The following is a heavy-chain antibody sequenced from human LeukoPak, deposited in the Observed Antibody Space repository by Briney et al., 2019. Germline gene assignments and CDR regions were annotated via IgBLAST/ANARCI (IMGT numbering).Heavy chain of an antibody. V-gene: IGHV1-69*13. CDR2: IIPIFGTA. Sequence: ASVKVSCKASGGTFSSYAINWVRQAPGQGLEWMGGIIPIFGTADYAQKFQGRVTITADESTSTAYMELSSLRSEDTAVYYCAREGDSSSSPIFDYWGQGTLVTVSS. J-gene: IGHJ4*02. D-gene: IGHD6-6*01. CDR3: AREGDSSSSPIFDY. CDR1: GGTFSSYA.